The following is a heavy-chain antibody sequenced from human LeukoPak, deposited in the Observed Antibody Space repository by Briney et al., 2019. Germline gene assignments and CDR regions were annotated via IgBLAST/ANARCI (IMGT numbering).Heavy chain of an antibody. D-gene: IGHD3-16*01. CDR1: GYTFTGYY. CDR2: INPNSGGT. J-gene: IGHJ4*02. CDR3: ARDEGMGQYYFDY. V-gene: IGHV1-2*04. Sequence: ASVKVSCKASGYTFTGYYMHWVRQAPGQGLEWMGWINPNSGGTNYAQKFQGWVTMTRDTSISTAYMELSRLRSDDTAVYYCARDEGMGQYYFDYWGQGTLVTVSS.